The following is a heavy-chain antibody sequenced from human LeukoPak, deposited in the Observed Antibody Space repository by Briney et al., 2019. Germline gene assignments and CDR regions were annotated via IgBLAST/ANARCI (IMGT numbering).Heavy chain of an antibody. V-gene: IGHV4-59*01. CDR2: IYFSGST. D-gene: IGHD6-19*01. CDR3: ARGYTSGWSPALDI. Sequence: SETLSLTCTVSGSSISSYYWTWIRQPPGKGLEWIGYIYFSGSTNYNPSLKNRVTFSVDTSKNQFSLNLSSVTAADTAVYYCARGYTSGWSPALDIWGQGTMVTVSS. J-gene: IGHJ3*02. CDR1: GSSISSYY.